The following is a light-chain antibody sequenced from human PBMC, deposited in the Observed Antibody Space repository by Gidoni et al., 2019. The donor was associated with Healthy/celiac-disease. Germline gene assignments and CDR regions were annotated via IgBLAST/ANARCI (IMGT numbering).Light chain of an antibody. CDR3: QHYDNLPPFT. J-gene: IGKJ3*01. Sequence: ISNCLNWYQQKPGKAPKLLIYDASNLETGVPSRFSGSGSGTDFTFTISSLQPDDIATYYCQHYDNLPPFTFXPXTKVDIK. CDR2: DAS. V-gene: IGKV1-33*01. CDR1: ISNC.